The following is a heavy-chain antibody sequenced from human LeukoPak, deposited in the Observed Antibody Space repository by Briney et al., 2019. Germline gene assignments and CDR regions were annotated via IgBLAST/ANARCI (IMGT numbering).Heavy chain of an antibody. J-gene: IGHJ4*02. Sequence: PGGSLRLSCVASGFTFSNYAMSWVRQAPGKGLEWVSGIGGSGGRTSYADSVKGRFTISRDNSKNTLYLQMNSLRAEDTAVYYCAKRASGSGTSLYYFDYWGQGTLVTVSS. V-gene: IGHV3-23*01. D-gene: IGHD3-10*01. CDR3: AKRASGSGTSLYYFDY. CDR2: IGGSGGRT. CDR1: GFTFSNYA.